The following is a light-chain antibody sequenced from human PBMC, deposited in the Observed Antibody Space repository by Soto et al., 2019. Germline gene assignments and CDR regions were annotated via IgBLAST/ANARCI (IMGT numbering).Light chain of an antibody. CDR2: DAS. J-gene: IGKJ1*01. Sequence: EIIMTQSPDILSVSPGERATLFCRASQSVSSRLAWYQQKPGQAPRLLIHDASTRATGVPARFSGSGSGTEFTLTISSLQAEDFAIYYCQHYNNWPPWTFGQGTKVEIK. V-gene: IGKV3-15*01. CDR1: QSVSSR. CDR3: QHYNNWPPWT.